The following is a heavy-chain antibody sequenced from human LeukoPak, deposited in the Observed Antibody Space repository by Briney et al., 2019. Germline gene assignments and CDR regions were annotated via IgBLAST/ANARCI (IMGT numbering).Heavy chain of an antibody. CDR2: IIPILGIA. V-gene: IGHV1-69*04. Sequence: SVKVSCKASGGTFSSYAISWVRQAPGQGLEWMGRIIPILGIANYAQKFQGRVTITADKSTSTAYMELSSLRSEDTAVYYCARTCGGDCYGAAFDIWGQGTMVTVSS. J-gene: IGHJ3*02. CDR1: GGTFSSYA. CDR3: ARTCGGDCYGAAFDI. D-gene: IGHD2-21*02.